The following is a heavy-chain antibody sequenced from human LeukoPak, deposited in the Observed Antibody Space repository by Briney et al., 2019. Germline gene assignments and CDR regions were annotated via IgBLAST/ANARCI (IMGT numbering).Heavy chain of an antibody. D-gene: IGHD2-21*02. CDR3: ARVKGGDDAFDI. V-gene: IGHV4-34*01. CDR1: GGSFSGYH. Sequence: PSETLSLTCAVYGGSFSGYHWSWIRQPPGKGLEWIGEINHSGSTNYNPSLKSRVTISVDTSKNQFSLKLSSVTAADTAVYYCARVKGGDDAFDIWGQGTMVTVSS. CDR2: INHSGST. J-gene: IGHJ3*02.